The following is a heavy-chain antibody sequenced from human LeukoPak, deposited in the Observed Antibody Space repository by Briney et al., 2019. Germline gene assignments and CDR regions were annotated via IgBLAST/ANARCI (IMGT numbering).Heavy chain of an antibody. CDR3: AKEVYSSGWSHFDY. Sequence: LRLSXAASGXTFSSYAMSWVRQAPGKGLEWVSAISGSGGSTYYADSVKGRFTISRDNSKNTLYLQMSSLRAEDTAVYYCAKEVYSSGWSHFDYWGRGTLVTVSS. CDR1: GXTFSSYA. V-gene: IGHV3-23*01. CDR2: ISGSGGST. J-gene: IGHJ4*02. D-gene: IGHD6-19*01.